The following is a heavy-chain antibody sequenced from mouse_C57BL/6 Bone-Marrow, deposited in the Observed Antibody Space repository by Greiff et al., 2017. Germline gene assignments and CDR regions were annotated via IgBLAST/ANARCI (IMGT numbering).Heavy chain of an antibody. CDR1: GYTFTSYG. J-gene: IGHJ4*01. CDR2: IYPRSGNT. D-gene: IGHD3-2*02. CDR3: ARWAAQALYYYAMDY. V-gene: IGHV1-81*01. Sequence: VQRVESGAELARPGASVKLSCKASGYTFTSYGLSWVKQRTGQGLEWIGEIYPRSGNTYYNEKFKGKATLTADKSSSTAYMELRSLTSEDSAVYFCARWAAQALYYYAMDYWGQGTSVTVSS.